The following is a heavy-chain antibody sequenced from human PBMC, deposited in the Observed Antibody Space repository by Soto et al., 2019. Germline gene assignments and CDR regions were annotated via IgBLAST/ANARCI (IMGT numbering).Heavy chain of an antibody. Sequence: ASVKVSCKASGYAFTSYGISWVRQAPGQGLEWMGWISAYNGNTNYAQKLQGRVTMTTDTSTSTAYMELRSLRSDDTAVYYCARVHRVNDAFDIWGQGTMVTVSS. CDR2: ISAYNGNT. D-gene: IGHD3-22*01. CDR3: ARVHRVNDAFDI. J-gene: IGHJ3*02. CDR1: GYAFTSYG. V-gene: IGHV1-18*01.